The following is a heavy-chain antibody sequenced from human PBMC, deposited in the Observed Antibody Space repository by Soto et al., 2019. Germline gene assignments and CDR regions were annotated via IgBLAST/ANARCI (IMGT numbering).Heavy chain of an antibody. CDR1: GYSISSGYY. Sequence: TSETLSLTCAVSGYSISSGYYWGWIRQPPGKGLEWIGSIYHRGSTYYNPSLKSRVTISVDTSKNQFSLNLSSVTAADTALYYCARETFHYYDSSGYYLDYWGQGTLVTVSS. D-gene: IGHD3-22*01. CDR3: ARETFHYYDSSGYYLDY. CDR2: IYHRGST. J-gene: IGHJ4*02. V-gene: IGHV4-38-2*02.